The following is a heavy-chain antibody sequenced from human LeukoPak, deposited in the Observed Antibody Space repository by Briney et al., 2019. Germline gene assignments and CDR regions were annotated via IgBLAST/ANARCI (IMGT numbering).Heavy chain of an antibody. J-gene: IGHJ4*02. CDR2: IIPIFGTA. Sequence: GASVKVSCKASGGTFNSYAISWVRQAPGQGLEWMGGIIPIFGTANYAQKFQGRVTITADESTSTAYMELSSLRSEDTAVYYCARVRVPMGRPRLWYFDYWGQGTLVTVSS. V-gene: IGHV1-69*13. CDR1: GGTFNSYA. CDR3: ARVRVPMGRPRLWYFDY. D-gene: IGHD1-1*01.